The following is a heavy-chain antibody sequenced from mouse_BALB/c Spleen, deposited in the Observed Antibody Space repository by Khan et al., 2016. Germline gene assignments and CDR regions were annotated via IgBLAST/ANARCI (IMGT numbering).Heavy chain of an antibody. J-gene: IGHJ2*01. Sequence: QVRLQQSGAELVRPGSSVKISCKASGYAFSSYWMNWVKQRPGQGLEWIGQIYPGDGDTNYNGKFKGKATLTADKSSSTAYMQLSSLTSEDSAVYCWERGVGTDYWGQGTTLTVSS. CDR3: ERGVGTDY. V-gene: IGHV1-80*01. CDR2: IYPGDGDT. D-gene: IGHD1-1*02. CDR1: GYAFSSYW.